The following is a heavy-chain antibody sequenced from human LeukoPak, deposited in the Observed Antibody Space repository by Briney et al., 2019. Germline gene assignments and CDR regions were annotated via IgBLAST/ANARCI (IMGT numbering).Heavy chain of an antibody. J-gene: IGHJ4*02. Sequence: TGGSLRVSCAASGFTFSNYAMSWVRQAPGKGLEWVSTISGTGGSTYYADSVKGRFTISRDNSKNTLYLQMNSLRAEDTAVYYCARRRGDYFDSWGQGTLVTVSS. CDR3: ARRRGDYFDS. V-gene: IGHV3-23*01. CDR2: ISGTGGST. CDR1: GFTFSNYA.